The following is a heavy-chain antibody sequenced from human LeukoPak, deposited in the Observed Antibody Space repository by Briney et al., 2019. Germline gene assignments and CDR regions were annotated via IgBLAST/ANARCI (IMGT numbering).Heavy chain of an antibody. J-gene: IGHJ4*02. CDR2: IYYSGST. CDR3: ARRSGDGAYYFDY. D-gene: IGHD3-10*01. CDR1: GGSISSSSYY. Sequence: SETLSLTCTVSGGSISSSSYYWGWIRQPPGKGLEWIGRIYYSGSTYYNPSLTSRVTISVDTSKNQFSRKLSSVTAADTAVYYCARRSGDGAYYFDYWGQGTLVTVSS. V-gene: IGHV4-39*01.